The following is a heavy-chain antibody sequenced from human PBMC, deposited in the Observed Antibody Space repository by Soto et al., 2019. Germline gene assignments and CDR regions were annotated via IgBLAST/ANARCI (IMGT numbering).Heavy chain of an antibody. Sequence: GASVKVSCKASGYTFTNNDVNWVRQARGQGLEWLGGIVPIYRTADYAQKFQGRVTITADESTRTVYMELSSLKSQDTALYYCARDSGAKLSSSWGQGTLVTVSS. CDR2: IVPIYRTA. V-gene: IGHV1-69*13. D-gene: IGHD6-13*01. J-gene: IGHJ4*02. CDR1: GYTFTNND. CDR3: ARDSGAKLSSS.